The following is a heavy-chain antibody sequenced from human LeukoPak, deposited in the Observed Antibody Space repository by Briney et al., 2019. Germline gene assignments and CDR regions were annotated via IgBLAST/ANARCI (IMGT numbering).Heavy chain of an antibody. J-gene: IGHJ5*02. CDR1: GFTFSSYG. Sequence: GGSLRLSCAASGFTFSSYGVSWVRQAPGKGLEWVSAITGNGGNTFYADSVKGRFTISRDNSKNTMYLQMNSLRAEDTALYYCARDRSGSYPNWFDPWGQGTLVTVSS. CDR2: ITGNGGNT. V-gene: IGHV3-23*01. D-gene: IGHD3-10*01. CDR3: ARDRSGSYPNWFDP.